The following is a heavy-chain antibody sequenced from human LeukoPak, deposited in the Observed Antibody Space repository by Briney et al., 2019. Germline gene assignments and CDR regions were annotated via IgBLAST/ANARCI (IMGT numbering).Heavy chain of an antibody. D-gene: IGHD5-12*01. J-gene: IGHJ4*02. V-gene: IGHV3-9*01. CDR1: GFTFDDYA. Sequence: PGRSLRLSCAASGFTFDDYAMHWVRQAPGKGLEWVSGISWNSGSIGYADYVKGRFTISRDNAKNSLYLQMNSLRAEDTALYYCAKGDSGYDIGLPFDYWGQGTLVTVSS. CDR2: ISWNSGSI. CDR3: AKGDSGYDIGLPFDY.